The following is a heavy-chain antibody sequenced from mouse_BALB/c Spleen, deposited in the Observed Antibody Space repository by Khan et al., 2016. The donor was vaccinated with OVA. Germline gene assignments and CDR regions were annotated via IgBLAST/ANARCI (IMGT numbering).Heavy chain of an antibody. CDR2: INPSIAYT. CDR1: GYTFVNYW. D-gene: IGHD1-1*01. J-gene: IGHJ2*01. CDR3: ARRGLRWDFDY. V-gene: IGHV1-7*01. Sequence: QVQLKESGAELAKPGASVKMSCKASGYTFVNYWILWVRQRPGQGLEWIGYINPSIAYTENNQNFKDKATLTADKSSSTAYMQLNSLTSEDSAVDYSARRGLRWDFDYRDQGTTLTVSS.